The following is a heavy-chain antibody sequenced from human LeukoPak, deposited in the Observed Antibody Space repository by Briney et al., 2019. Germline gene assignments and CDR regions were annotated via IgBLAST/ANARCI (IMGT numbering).Heavy chain of an antibody. J-gene: IGHJ3*02. Sequence: GASVKVSCKASGYTFTSYGISWVRQAPGQGLEWMGWISAYNGNTNYAQRLQGRVTMTTDTSTNTAYMELRSLRSDDTAMYYCARAPASGNDAFDIWGQGTMVTISS. CDR1: GYTFTSYG. CDR2: ISAYNGNT. V-gene: IGHV1-18*01. CDR3: ARAPASGNDAFDI.